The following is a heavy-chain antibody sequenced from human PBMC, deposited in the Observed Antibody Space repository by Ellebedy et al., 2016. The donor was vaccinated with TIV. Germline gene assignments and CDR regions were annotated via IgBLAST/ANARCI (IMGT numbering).Heavy chain of an antibody. CDR2: INSDGSST. Sequence: PGGSLRLSCAASGFTFSSYWMHWVRQAPGKGLVWVSRINSDGSSTSYADSVKGRFTISRDNAKNTLYLQMNSLRAEDTAVYYCAIPGKRLGELSLLYYYYGMDVWGQGTTVTVSS. CDR3: AIPGKRLGELSLLYYYYGMDV. D-gene: IGHD3-16*02. V-gene: IGHV3-74*01. CDR1: GFTFSSYW. J-gene: IGHJ6*02.